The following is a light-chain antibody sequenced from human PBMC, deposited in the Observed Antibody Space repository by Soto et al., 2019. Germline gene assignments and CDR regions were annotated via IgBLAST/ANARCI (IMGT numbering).Light chain of an antibody. CDR3: QQSYSTPRR. J-gene: IGKJ1*01. CDR2: AAS. V-gene: IGKV1-39*01. CDR1: QSISSY. Sequence: DIPMTQSPSSLSASVGDRVTITCRASQSISSYLNWYQQKPGKAPKLLIYAASSLQSGVPSRFSGSGSGTDFTLTISSLQPEDFATYYCQQSYSTPRRFGQGTKVEIK.